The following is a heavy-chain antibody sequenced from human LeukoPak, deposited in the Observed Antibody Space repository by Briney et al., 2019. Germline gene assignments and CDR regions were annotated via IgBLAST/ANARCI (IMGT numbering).Heavy chain of an antibody. CDR3: ARDYCTSTTCPNWFDP. CDR2: IYYSGST. Sequence: SETLSLTCTVSGGSISSYYWSWIRQPPGKGLEWIGYIYYSGSTNYKPSLKSRVTISVDTSKNQFSLKLNSVTAADTAVYYCARDYCTSTTCPNWFDPWGQGTLVTVSS. D-gene: IGHD2-2*01. CDR1: GGSISSYY. V-gene: IGHV4-59*12. J-gene: IGHJ5*02.